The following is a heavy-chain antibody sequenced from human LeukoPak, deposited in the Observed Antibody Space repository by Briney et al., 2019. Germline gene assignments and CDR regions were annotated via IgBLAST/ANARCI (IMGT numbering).Heavy chain of an antibody. CDR3: AGGSSANDAFDI. CDR1: GGSISSYY. J-gene: IGHJ3*02. CDR2: VYSSGST. V-gene: IGHV4-4*07. D-gene: IGHD2-15*01. Sequence: SETLSLTCTVSGGSISSYYWSWIRQPAGKGLECIGRVYSSGSTNYNPSLKSRVTMSIDTSKNQFSLKLSSVTAADTAVYYCAGGSSANDAFDIWGQGTMVTVSS.